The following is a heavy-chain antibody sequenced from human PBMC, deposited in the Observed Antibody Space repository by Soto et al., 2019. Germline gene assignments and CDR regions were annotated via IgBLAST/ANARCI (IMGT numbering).Heavy chain of an antibody. CDR1: GFTFSSYA. J-gene: IGHJ2*01. CDR2: ISGGGVST. CDR3: AKDPLGDSRGWAYGRGYFDL. Sequence: EVQLLESGGGLVQPGGSLRLSCAASGFTFSSYAMSWVRQAPGKGLEWVSAISGGGVSTYYADSVKGRFTISRDNSKDPLYLQMNSLRAEYTAVYYFAKDPLGDSRGWAYGRGYFDLWGRCTLVSVCS. D-gene: IGHD6-19*01. V-gene: IGHV3-23*01.